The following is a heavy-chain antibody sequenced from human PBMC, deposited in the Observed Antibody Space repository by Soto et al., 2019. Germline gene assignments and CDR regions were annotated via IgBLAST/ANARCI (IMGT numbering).Heavy chain of an antibody. CDR3: SLPRADGIFDSYDT. Sequence: PGGYPRISSTAYGLSFTDYSLTWVRQAPGKGLEWVSAISGSGGSTYYADSVKGRFTISRDNSMNALYLQMNSLRIEDTAVYYCSLPRADGIFDSYDTWG. D-gene: IGHD1-20*01. J-gene: IGHJ3*02. CDR2: ISGSGGST. V-gene: IGHV3-23*01. CDR1: GLSFTDYS.